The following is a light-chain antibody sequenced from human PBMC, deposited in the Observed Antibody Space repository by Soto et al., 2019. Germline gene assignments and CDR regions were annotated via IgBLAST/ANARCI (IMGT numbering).Light chain of an antibody. CDR2: EVS. Sequence: QSVLTQPPSASGSPGQSVTISCTGTSSDVGAYKYVSWYQQYPGKAPKLMIYEVSKRPSGVPDRFSGSKSGNTASLTVSGLQAEDEADYYCTSYVGSNIWVFGGGTQVTVL. CDR1: SSDVGAYKY. CDR3: TSYVGSNIWV. J-gene: IGLJ3*02. V-gene: IGLV2-8*01.